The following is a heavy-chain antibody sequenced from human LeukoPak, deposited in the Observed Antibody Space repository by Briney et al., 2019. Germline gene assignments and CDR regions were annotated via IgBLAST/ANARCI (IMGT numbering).Heavy chain of an antibody. Sequence: GGSLRLSCAASGFTFSSYAMSWVRQAPGKGLEWVSIISVSATSTYYADSVKGRFTIYRDNSKNTLYLQMNSLRAEDTAVYYCARGSGAFDIWGQGTMVTVSS. D-gene: IGHD1-26*01. CDR3: ARGSGAFDI. CDR2: ISVSATST. CDR1: GFTFSSYA. J-gene: IGHJ3*02. V-gene: IGHV3-23*01.